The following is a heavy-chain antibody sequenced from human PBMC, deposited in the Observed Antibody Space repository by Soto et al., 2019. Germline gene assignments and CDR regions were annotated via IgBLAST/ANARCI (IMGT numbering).Heavy chain of an antibody. CDR1: GYNFTSYF. CDR3: ARGMDDFWSGYKPDNWFDP. Sequence: ASVKVSCTASGYNFTSYFMHWVRQAPGQGLEWMGWISAYNGNTNYAQKLQGRVTMTTDTSKNQFSLKLSSVTAADTAVYYCARGMDDFWSGYKPDNWFDPWGQGTLVTVSS. V-gene: IGHV1-18*04. CDR2: ISAYNGNT. D-gene: IGHD3-3*01. J-gene: IGHJ5*02.